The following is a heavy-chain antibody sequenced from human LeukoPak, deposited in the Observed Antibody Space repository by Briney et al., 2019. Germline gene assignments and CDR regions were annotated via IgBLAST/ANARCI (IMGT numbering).Heavy chain of an antibody. Sequence: SETLSLTCTVSGGSIRSSYYYWGWIRQPPGKGLEWIGSIYDSGSTYYNPSLKSRVTISVDTSKNQFSLRLSSVTAADTAVYYCARDFYDTSGYYSNAFDIWGQGTVVTVSS. J-gene: IGHJ3*02. CDR2: IYDSGST. CDR1: GGSIRSSYYY. V-gene: IGHV4-39*02. D-gene: IGHD3-22*01. CDR3: ARDFYDTSGYYSNAFDI.